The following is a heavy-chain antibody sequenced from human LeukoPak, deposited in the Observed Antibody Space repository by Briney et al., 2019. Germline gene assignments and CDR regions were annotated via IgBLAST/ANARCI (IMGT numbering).Heavy chain of an antibody. CDR2: ISWNSGSI. D-gene: IGHD3-22*01. CDR1: GFTFDDYA. Sequence: GGSLRLSCAASGFTFDDYAMHWVRQAPGKGLEWVSGISWNSGSIGYADSVKGRFTISRDNAKNSLYLQMNSLRAEDTAVYYCASSGAYYYDSSGYRIDYWGQGTLVTVSS. CDR3: ASSGAYYYDSSGYRIDY. J-gene: IGHJ4*02. V-gene: IGHV3-9*01.